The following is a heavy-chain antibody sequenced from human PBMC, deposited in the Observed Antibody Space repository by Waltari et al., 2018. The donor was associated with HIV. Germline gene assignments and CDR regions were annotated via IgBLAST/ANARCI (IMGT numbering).Heavy chain of an antibody. V-gene: IGHV3-48*01. CDR2: VSSSVSTK. CDR1: GFTCRSYS. Sequence: EVKLVESGGGLVQPGGSMRLSSAASGFTCRSYSMNWVSQASGKGVEGVSQVSSSVSTKDYADSCRVRFTICRDNAKNSLYLQLNSLRAEDTAVYCCARDDSGTYADVDYWGQGTLVTVSS. D-gene: IGHD1-26*01. CDR3: ARDDSGTYADVDY. J-gene: IGHJ4*02.